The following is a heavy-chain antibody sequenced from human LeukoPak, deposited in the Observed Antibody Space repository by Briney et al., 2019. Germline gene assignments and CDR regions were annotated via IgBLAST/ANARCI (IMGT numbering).Heavy chain of an antibody. D-gene: IGHD1-26*01. Sequence: GGSLRLSCAASGFSFSSYVMNWVRQAPGKGLEWVSGISDSGDSTYYADSVKGRFTISRDNSKNTLYLQMNSLRVEDTAVYYCAKEGRYGGGWKPFDYWGQGTLVTLSS. V-gene: IGHV3-23*01. CDR1: GFSFSSYV. CDR2: ISDSGDST. J-gene: IGHJ4*02. CDR3: AKEGRYGGGWKPFDY.